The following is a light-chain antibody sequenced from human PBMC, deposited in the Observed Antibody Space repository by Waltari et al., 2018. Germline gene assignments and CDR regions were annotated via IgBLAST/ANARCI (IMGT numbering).Light chain of an antibody. Sequence: QSALTQPASVSGSPGQSITISCTVTSSDVGGYNSVSWYQDHPGQAPKVIIYDVSNRPSGVSDRFSGSKSGNTASLTISGLQAEDEADYYCSSQSSNDVVLFGGGTKLTVL. CDR1: SSDVGGYNS. J-gene: IGLJ2*01. CDR2: DVS. V-gene: IGLV2-14*03. CDR3: SSQSSNDVVL.